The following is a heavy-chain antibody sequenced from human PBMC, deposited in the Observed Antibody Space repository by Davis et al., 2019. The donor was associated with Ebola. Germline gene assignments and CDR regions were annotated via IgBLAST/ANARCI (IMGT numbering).Heavy chain of an antibody. CDR1: GFIVSDNY. CDR3: AKDTYSSGWYYYYYMDV. D-gene: IGHD6-19*01. J-gene: IGHJ6*03. V-gene: IGHV3-53*01. Sequence: PGGSLRLSCAASGFIVSDNYMTWVRQAPGKGLEWLSIIYSGGTTYYADSVKGRFTISRDNSKNTLYLQMNSLRAEDTAVYYCAKDTYSSGWYYYYYMDVWGKGTTVTVSS. CDR2: IYSGGTT.